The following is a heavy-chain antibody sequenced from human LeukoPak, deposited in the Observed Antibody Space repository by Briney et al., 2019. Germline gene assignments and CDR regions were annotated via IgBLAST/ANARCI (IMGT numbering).Heavy chain of an antibody. D-gene: IGHD5-24*01. CDR2: IYSGGST. V-gene: IGHV3-66*01. Sequence: GGSLRLSCAASGFTISSNYMSWVRQAPGKGLEWVSVIYSGGSTYYADSVKGRFTISRDNSKNTLYLQLNLLRAEQTAVYLCARSTWHYIDYWGQGTLVTVSS. CDR3: ARSTWHYIDY. J-gene: IGHJ4*02. CDR1: GFTISSNY.